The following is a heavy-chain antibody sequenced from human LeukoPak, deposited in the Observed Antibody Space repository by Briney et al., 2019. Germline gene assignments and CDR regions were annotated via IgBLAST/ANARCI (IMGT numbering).Heavy chain of an antibody. J-gene: IGHJ4*02. CDR2: ISGSGGST. V-gene: IGHV3-23*01. CDR1: GFTFSSYA. Sequence: GGSLRLSCAASGFTFSSYAMSWVRQAPGKGLEWVSAISGSGGSTYYADSVKGRFTISRDNSKNTLDLQMNSLRAEDTAVYYCAKTRDYYGSGNHYFDYWGQGTLVTVSS. D-gene: IGHD3-10*01. CDR3: AKTRDYYGSGNHYFDY.